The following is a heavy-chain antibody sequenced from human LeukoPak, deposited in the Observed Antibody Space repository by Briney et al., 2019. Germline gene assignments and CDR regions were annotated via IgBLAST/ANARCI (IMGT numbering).Heavy chain of an antibody. CDR2: IIPIFGTA. CDR3: ARDYGGLNYFDY. V-gene: IGHV1-69*05. Sequence: GASVKVSCKASGYTFTGYYMHWVRQAPGQGLEWMGGIIPIFGTANYAQKFQGRVSITTDESTSTAYMELSSLRSEDTAVYYCARDYGGLNYFDYWGQGTLVTVSS. CDR1: GYTFTGYY. J-gene: IGHJ4*02. D-gene: IGHD4-23*01.